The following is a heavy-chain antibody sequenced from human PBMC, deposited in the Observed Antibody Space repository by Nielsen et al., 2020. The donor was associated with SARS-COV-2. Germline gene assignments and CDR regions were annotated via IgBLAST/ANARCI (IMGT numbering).Heavy chain of an antibody. J-gene: IGHJ3*02. CDR3: ARTQGVPIVVVPAAIRSTSDAFDI. V-gene: IGHV4-34*01. CDR1: GGSFSGYY. D-gene: IGHD2-2*02. CDR2: INHSGST. Sequence: SETLSLTCAVYGGSFSGYYWSWIRQPPGKGLEWIGEINHSGSTNYNPSLKSRVTISVDTSKNQFSLKLSSVTAADTAVYYCARTQGVPIVVVPAAIRSTSDAFDIWGQGTMVTVSS.